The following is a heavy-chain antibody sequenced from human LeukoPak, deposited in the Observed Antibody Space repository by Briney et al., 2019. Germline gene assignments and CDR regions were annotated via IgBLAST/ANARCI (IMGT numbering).Heavy chain of an antibody. CDR3: ARNYYDSSGYKYAFDY. CDR2: IYTSGST. CDR1: GGSISNYY. V-gene: IGHV4-4*07. J-gene: IGHJ4*02. Sequence: SETLSLTCTVSGGSISNYYWSWIRQPAGKGVEWIGRIYTSGSTNYNPSLKSRVTMSIDTSKNQFSLKLSSVTAADTAVYYCARNYYDSSGYKYAFDYWGQGTLVTVSS. D-gene: IGHD3-22*01.